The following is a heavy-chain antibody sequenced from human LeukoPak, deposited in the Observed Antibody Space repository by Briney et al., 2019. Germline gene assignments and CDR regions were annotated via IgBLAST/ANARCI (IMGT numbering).Heavy chain of an antibody. CDR2: VYYSVNT. CDR3: AKDRIWAH. J-gene: IGHJ4*02. CDR1: GASVITNY. D-gene: IGHD7-27*01. V-gene: IGHV4-59*02. Sequence: SETLSLTCTVSGASVITNYWSWIRQSPGKGLEWIGYVYYSVNTNYNPSLKSRVTISADTSKNQFSLKLTSVTAADTAVYYCAKDRIWAHWGQGTLVTVSS.